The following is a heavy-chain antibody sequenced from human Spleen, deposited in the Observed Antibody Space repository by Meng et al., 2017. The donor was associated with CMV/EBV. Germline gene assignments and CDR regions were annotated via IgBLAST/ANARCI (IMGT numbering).Heavy chain of an antibody. CDR2: IIPMFGAT. CDR3: ATEKPLDTLSVRLFDY. V-gene: IGHV1-69*01. CDR1: GTFSSYG. Sequence: GTFSSYGVSGVRQAPGQGLGWVGGIIPMFGATSYSQDFQGRVTITADELTTTVHMELSSLKSEDTAIYYCATEKPLDTLSVRLFDYWGQGTLVTVSS. J-gene: IGHJ4*02. D-gene: IGHD5-18*01.